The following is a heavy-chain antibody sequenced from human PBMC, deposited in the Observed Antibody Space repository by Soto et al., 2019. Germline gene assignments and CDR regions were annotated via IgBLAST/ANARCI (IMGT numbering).Heavy chain of an antibody. D-gene: IGHD2-2*01. Sequence: ASVKVSCQASGYTFTSYDINWVRQATGQGLEWMGRMDPNSGNTGYVQKFQGRVTMTRNTSTSTAYMELSSLRPEDTAVYYCARGVDYCSSTSCPTAYYYYYMDVWGKGTTVTVSS. J-gene: IGHJ6*03. V-gene: IGHV1-8*01. CDR2: MDPNSGNT. CDR1: GYTFTSYD. CDR3: ARGVDYCSSTSCPTAYYYYYMDV.